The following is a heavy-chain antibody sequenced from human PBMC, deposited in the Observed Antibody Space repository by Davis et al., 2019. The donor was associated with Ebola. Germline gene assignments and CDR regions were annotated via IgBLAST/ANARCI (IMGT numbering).Heavy chain of an antibody. CDR3: ARLPDIVVVPAATPSGYFDL. D-gene: IGHD2-2*01. Sequence: PSETLSLTCTVSGASIRTSYWSWIRQPPGKGLEWIGYTYYSGSTNYNPPLKSRVTISVDTSKNQFSLKLSSVTAAATAVYYCARLPDIVVVPAATPSGYFDLWGRGTLVTVSS. CDR2: TYYSGST. J-gene: IGHJ2*01. V-gene: IGHV4-59*08. CDR1: GASIRTSY.